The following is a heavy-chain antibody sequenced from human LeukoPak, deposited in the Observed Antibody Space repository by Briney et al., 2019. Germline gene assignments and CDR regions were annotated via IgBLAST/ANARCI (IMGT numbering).Heavy chain of an antibody. CDR1: GGSISSYY. CDR2: IYYSGST. Sequence: SETLSLTCTVSGGSISSYYWSWIRQPPGKGLEWIGYIYYSGSTNYNPSLKSRVTISVDTSKNLFSLNLSSVTAADTAVYYCARDDVGIAAAGGIYWGQGTLVTVSS. J-gene: IGHJ4*02. V-gene: IGHV4-59*12. D-gene: IGHD6-13*01. CDR3: ARDDVGIAAAGGIY.